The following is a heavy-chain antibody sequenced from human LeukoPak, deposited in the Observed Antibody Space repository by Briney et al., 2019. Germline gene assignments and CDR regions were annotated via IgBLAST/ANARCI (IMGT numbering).Heavy chain of an antibody. CDR2: ISWNSGSI. CDR3: AKDDRDDYGDYGFGY. V-gene: IGHV3-9*01. CDR1: GFTFYDYA. J-gene: IGHJ4*02. Sequence: GGSLRLSCAASGFTFYDYAMHGVRHAPGKGLEWVSGISWNSGSIGYADSVKGRFTISRDNAKNSLYLQMNSLRAEDTALYYCAKDDRDDYGDYGFGYWGQGTLVTVSS. D-gene: IGHD4-17*01.